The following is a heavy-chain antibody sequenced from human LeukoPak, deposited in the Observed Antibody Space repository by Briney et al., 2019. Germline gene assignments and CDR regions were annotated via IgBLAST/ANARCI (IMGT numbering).Heavy chain of an antibody. CDR3: ARVPLPAAPGKHYYYYGMDV. CDR1: GGTFSSYA. J-gene: IGHJ6*02. V-gene: IGHV1-69*13. D-gene: IGHD2-2*01. CDR2: IIPTFGTA. Sequence: SVKVSCKASGGTFSSYAISWVRQAPGQGLEWMGGIIPTFGTANYAQKFQGRVTITADESTSTAYMELSSLRSEDTAVYYCARVPLPAAPGKHYYYYGMDVWGQGTTVTVSS.